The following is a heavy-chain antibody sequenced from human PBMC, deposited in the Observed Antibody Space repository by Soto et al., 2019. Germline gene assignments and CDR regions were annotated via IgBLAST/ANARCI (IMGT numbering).Heavy chain of an antibody. CDR3: ARVDLVTVYGRMDV. V-gene: IGHV4-30-4*01. CDR2: IYYSGST. D-gene: IGHD2-21*02. J-gene: IGHJ6*02. Sequence: PSETLSLTCTVSGDSIRSGNHYWSWIRQPPGKGVEWIGYIYYSGSTYYSPSLKSRVTISVDTSKNQFSLKLNSVTAADTAVYYCARVDLVTVYGRMDVWGQGTMVTVSS. CDR1: GDSIRSGNHY.